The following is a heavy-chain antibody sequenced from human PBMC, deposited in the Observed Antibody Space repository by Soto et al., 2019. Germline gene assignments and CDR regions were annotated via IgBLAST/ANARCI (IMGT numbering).Heavy chain of an antibody. CDR3: AAVAGTSGPDPLDAFGI. CDR2: IVVGSGNT. V-gene: IGHV1-58*01. D-gene: IGHD6-19*01. CDR1: GFTFTSSA. J-gene: IGHJ3*02. Sequence: ASVKVSCKASGFTFTSSAVQWVRQARGQRLEWIGWIVVGSGNTNYAQKFQERVTITRDMSTSTAYMELSSLRSEDTAMYYCAAVAGTSGPDPLDAFGIWGQGTMVTVSS.